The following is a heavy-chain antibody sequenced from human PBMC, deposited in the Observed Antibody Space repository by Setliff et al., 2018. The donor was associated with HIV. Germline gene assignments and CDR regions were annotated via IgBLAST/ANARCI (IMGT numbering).Heavy chain of an antibody. Sequence: GGSLRLSCAASGFIFSNYWMHWVRQAPGKGLVWVSRINSDGSSTSYADSVKGRFTISRDNSKNTLFLQMNSLRPEDTAVYYCARDCRVGWVFTYGMDVWGQGTLVTVSS. V-gene: IGHV3-74*01. CDR1: GFIFSNYW. J-gene: IGHJ6*02. D-gene: IGHD6-13*01. CDR2: INSDGSST. CDR3: ARDCRVGWVFTYGMDV.